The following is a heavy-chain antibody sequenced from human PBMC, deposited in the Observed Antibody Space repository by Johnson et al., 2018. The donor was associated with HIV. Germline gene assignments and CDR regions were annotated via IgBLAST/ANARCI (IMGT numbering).Heavy chain of an antibody. CDR2: VSYDGSNK. CDR3: ARDNIVLMVGGAFDI. J-gene: IGHJ3*02. V-gene: IGHV3-30-3*01. CDR1: GFTFSDYA. Sequence: QVQLVESGGGLVQPGRSLRLSCAASGFTFSDYAMHWVRQAPGKGLEWAAVVSYDGSNKYYADSVKGRFTISRDNSKNTLYLQMNSLRAEDTAVYYCARDNIVLMVGGAFDIWGQGTMVTVSS. D-gene: IGHD2-8*01.